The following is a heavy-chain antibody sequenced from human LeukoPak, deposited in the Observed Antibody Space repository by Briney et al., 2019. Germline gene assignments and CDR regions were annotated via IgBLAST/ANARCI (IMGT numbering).Heavy chain of an antibody. V-gene: IGHV4-34*01. CDR3: ARGRLPDFGVVIAPYYYYYYMDV. CDR2: INHKGST. J-gene: IGHJ6*03. CDR1: GGSFSDYY. Sequence: PSETLALTCAVYGGSFSDYYWRWIRQPPGKGLEWIGEINHKGSTNYNPSLKIRITISVDPCKNQFSLKLSSVTAADTAVYYCARGRLPDFGVVIAPYYYYYYMDVWGKGTTVTVSS. D-gene: IGHD3-3*01.